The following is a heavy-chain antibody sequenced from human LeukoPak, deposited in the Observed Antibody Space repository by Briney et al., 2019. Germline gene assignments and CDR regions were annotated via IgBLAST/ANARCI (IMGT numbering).Heavy chain of an antibody. CDR1: GFRFSSYA. V-gene: IGHV3-23*01. CDR3: AKDERNWNYNLASQTYD. J-gene: IGHJ4*02. D-gene: IGHD1-7*01. CDR2: ISGSGVST. Sequence: SGGSLRLACAASGFRFSSYAMSWVRQAPGKGLEWVSAISGSGVSTYYAGSVKGRFTVSRDNSKNTLYLQMSSLRAENTAVYYCAKDERNWNYNLASQTYDWGQGTLVTVSS.